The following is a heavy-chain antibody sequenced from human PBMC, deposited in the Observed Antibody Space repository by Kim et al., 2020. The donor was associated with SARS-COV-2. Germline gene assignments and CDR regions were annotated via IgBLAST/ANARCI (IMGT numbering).Heavy chain of an antibody. J-gene: IGHJ4*02. D-gene: IGHD3-3*01. CDR3: ARVKQDFWSGAAY. Sequence: YADAVKCRFTIYRDNSKNALYLQMSSLRAEDTAVYYCARVKQDFWSGAAYWGQGTLVTVSS. V-gene: IGHV3-30*15.